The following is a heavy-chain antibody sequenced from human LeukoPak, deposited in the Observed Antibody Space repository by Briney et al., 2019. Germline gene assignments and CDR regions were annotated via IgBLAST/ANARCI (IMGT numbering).Heavy chain of an antibody. V-gene: IGHV1-8*03. CDR3: ARGRLSITIFGVVKYYYYYMDV. CDR2: MNPNSGNT. CDR1: GYTFTSYD. J-gene: IGHJ6*03. Sequence: GASVKVSCKASGYTFTSYDINWVRQATGQGLEWMGWMNPNSGNTGYAQKFQGRVTITRNTSISTAYMELSSLRSEDTAVYYCARGRLSITIFGVVKYYYYYMDVWGKGTTVTVSS. D-gene: IGHD3-3*01.